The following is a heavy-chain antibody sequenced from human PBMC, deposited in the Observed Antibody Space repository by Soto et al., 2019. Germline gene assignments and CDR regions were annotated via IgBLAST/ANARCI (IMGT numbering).Heavy chain of an antibody. CDR2: INAGNGNT. CDR1: GYTFTDYA. D-gene: IGHD3-3*01. Sequence: ASVKVSCKASGYTFTDYAIQWVRQAPGQRLEWMGWINAGNGNTKYSQKFQGRVTITRDTSASTAYIELSSLRSEDTAVYYCAREHAFWIRYSFGYWGQGTLVTVSS. J-gene: IGHJ4*02. CDR3: AREHAFWIRYSFGY. V-gene: IGHV1-3*01.